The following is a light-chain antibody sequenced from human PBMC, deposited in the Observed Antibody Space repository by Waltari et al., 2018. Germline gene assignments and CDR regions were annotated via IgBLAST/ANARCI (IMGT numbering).Light chain of an antibody. CDR3: ASWDDNLSGL. V-gene: IGLV1-44*01. Sequence: QSLLTQPPSASGTPGQGVTISCSGSASNIGRNSVNWSQQVPGMAPKLLIYNTDQRPSGVPDRFSGSKSGTSASLVISGLQSDDEAEYYCASWDDNLSGLFGGGTKLTVL. CDR2: NTD. J-gene: IGLJ2*01. CDR1: ASNIGRNS.